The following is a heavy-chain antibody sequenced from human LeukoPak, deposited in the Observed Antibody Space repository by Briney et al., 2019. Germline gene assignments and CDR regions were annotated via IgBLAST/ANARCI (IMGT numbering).Heavy chain of an antibody. CDR3: VKDLSYESSGHVLEY. D-gene: IGHD3-22*01. J-gene: IGHJ4*02. V-gene: IGHV3-43*01. CDR1: GFTFEDYT. Sequence: PGGSLRLSCVASGFTFEDYTMHWVRQAPGKTLEGVSLISWDGTTYYTDSVKGRFTISRDNSKNSLYLQMDTLRSEDTAFYYCVKDLSYESSGHVLEYWGQGTLVTVSS. CDR2: ISWDGTT.